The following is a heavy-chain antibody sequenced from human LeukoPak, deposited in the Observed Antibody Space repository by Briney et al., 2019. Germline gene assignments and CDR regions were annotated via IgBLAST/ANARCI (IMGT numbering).Heavy chain of an antibody. J-gene: IGHJ4*02. V-gene: IGHV3-7*01. CDR1: GFNFRAYA. CDR2: IKPDGSER. CDR3: ARDWGAYYHFFDS. D-gene: IGHD3-22*01. Sequence: PGGSLRLSCAASGFNFRAYAMTWVRQAPGKGLDWVGNIKPDGSERNSMDSVKGRFTISRENAKKPLYLQMSSLRAEDTAVYYCARDWGAYYHFFDSWGQGALVNVSS.